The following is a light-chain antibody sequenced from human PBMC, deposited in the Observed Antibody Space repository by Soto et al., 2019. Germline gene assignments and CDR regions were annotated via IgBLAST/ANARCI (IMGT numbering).Light chain of an antibody. CDR2: GAS. CDR3: QQYNNWPRT. V-gene: IGKV3-15*01. CDR1: QSVSSD. Sequence: EIVMTQSLATLSVSPGERATLSCKASQSVSSDLAWYHQKPGQAPRLLIYGASTRATGIPARFSGSGSGTEFTLTINSMQSEDFAVYYCQQYNNWPRTYGEETKV. J-gene: IGKJ1*01.